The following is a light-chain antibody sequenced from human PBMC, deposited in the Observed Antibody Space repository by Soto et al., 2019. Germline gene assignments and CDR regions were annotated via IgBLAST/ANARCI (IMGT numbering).Light chain of an antibody. CDR2: GAS. V-gene: IGKV3-15*01. Sequence: EIVMTQSPATLSVSPGERATLSCRASQSVSSNLAWYQQKPGQAPRLLIYGASTRATGIPARFSGSGSGTDFTLTISSLQSEDFAVYYCQQYNNWPPTWTFGQGTKVDSK. CDR3: QQYNNWPPTWT. CDR1: QSVSSN. J-gene: IGKJ1*01.